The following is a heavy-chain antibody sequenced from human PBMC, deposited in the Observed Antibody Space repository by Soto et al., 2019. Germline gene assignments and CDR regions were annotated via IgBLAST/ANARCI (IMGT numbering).Heavy chain of an antibody. V-gene: IGHV4-59*01. CDR3: ARVWGGAFDI. D-gene: IGHD3-10*01. CDR1: GGSISGNY. J-gene: IGHJ3*02. Sequence: QVQLQESGPGLVKLWGTRSPTCTFSGGSISGNYGSGIGQPPGKGLEWIGYIYSSGSTNYNPSLKSRVTISVDTSKNQFSLKLSSVTAADTAVYYCARVWGGAFDIWGQGTMVTVSS. CDR2: IYSSGST.